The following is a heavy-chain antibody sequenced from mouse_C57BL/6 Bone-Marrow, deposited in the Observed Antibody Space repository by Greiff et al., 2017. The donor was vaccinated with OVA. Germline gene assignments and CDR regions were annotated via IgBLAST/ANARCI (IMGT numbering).Heavy chain of an antibody. Sequence: VQLQQSGAELVRPGASVTLSCKASGYTFTDYEMHWVKQTPVHGLEWIGAIDPETGGTAYNQKFKGKAILTADKSSSTAYMELRSLTSEDSAVYYCTRNLITTGRYFDVWGTGTTVTVSS. CDR1: GYTFTDYE. V-gene: IGHV1-15*01. D-gene: IGHD2-4*01. J-gene: IGHJ1*03. CDR2: IDPETGGT. CDR3: TRNLITTGRYFDV.